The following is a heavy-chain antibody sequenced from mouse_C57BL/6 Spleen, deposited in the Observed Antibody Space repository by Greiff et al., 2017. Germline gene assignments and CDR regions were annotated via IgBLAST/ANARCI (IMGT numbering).Heavy chain of an antibody. J-gene: IGHJ3*01. CDR3: ARSYDGYNFDFAY. V-gene: IGHV1-9*01. Sequence: VQLQQSGAELMQPGASVKLSCEASGFTFTGYGIEWVKQSPGHGLEWIGEILPGSGSTNYNEKFKGKATFTADTASNTTYMQLRSLTTEDSAVCYCARSYDGYNFDFAYWGQGAIVTVST. CDR2: ILPGSGST. D-gene: IGHD2-9*01. CDR1: GFTFTGYG.